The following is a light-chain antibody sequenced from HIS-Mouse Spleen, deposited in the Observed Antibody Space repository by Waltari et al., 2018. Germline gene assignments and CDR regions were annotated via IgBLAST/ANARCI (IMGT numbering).Light chain of an antibody. CDR3: QQYYSYRFT. J-gene: IGKJ3*01. Sequence: AIRMTQSPSSFSASTGETVTLTCRASQGISSYLAWYQQKPGKAPKLLIYTASTLQSGVPSRFSGSGSGTDFTLTISCLQSEDFATYYCQQYYSYRFTFGPGTKVDIK. CDR2: TAS. CDR1: QGISSY. V-gene: IGKV1-8*01.